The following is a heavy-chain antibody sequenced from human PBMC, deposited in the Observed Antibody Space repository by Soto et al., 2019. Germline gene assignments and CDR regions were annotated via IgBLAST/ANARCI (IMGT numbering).Heavy chain of an antibody. V-gene: IGHV4-4*07. Sequence: SETLSLTCTVSCGSITSYYWTWILQPAGKGLEWIGRIYTNGYTNYNPSLKSRFTMSIDTSKNQFSLNLSSVTAADTAVYYCARDYYGSGSRFDYWGQGTLVTVSS. CDR3: ARDYYGSGSRFDY. D-gene: IGHD3-10*01. CDR1: CGSITSYY. J-gene: IGHJ4*02. CDR2: IYTNGYT.